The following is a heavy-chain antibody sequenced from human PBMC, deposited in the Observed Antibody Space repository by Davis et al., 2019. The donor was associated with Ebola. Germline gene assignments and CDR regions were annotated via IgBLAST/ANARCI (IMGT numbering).Heavy chain of an antibody. D-gene: IGHD5-18*01. CDR1: GFTFSSYS. J-gene: IGHJ4*02. CDR2: ISSSSSYI. Sequence: GGSLRLSCAASGFTFSSYSMNWVRQAPGKGLEWVSSISSSSSYIYYADSVKGRFTISRDNAKNSLYLQMNSLRAEDTAVYYCAKGGYSSGFLFESWGQGTLVTVSS. V-gene: IGHV3-21*04. CDR3: AKGGYSSGFLFES.